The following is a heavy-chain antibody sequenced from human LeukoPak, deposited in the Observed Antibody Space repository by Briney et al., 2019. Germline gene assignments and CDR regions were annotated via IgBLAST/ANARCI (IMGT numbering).Heavy chain of an antibody. CDR1: GFTFSSYA. V-gene: IGHV3-48*02. Sequence: GGSLRLSCAASGFTFSSYAMSWVRQAPGKGLEWVSYISSSSSTIYYADSVKGRFTISRDNAKNSLYLQMNSLRDEDTAVYYCARGGFGVVGATDDAFDIWGQGTMVTVSS. CDR2: ISSSSSTI. J-gene: IGHJ3*02. CDR3: ARGGFGVVGATDDAFDI. D-gene: IGHD1-26*01.